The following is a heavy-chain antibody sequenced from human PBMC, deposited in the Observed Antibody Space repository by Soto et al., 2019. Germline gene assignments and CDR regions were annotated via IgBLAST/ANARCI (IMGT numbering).Heavy chain of an antibody. CDR2: ISGSGGST. V-gene: IGHV3-23*01. J-gene: IGHJ4*02. CDR1: GCTFGSYA. Sequence: GGSLRLSCAASGCTFGSYAMSWVRQAPGKGLEWVSAISGSGGSTYYADSVKGRFTISRDNSKNTLYLQMNSLRAEDTAVYYCAKGANRLNPVTPYYFDYWGQGTLVTVSS. D-gene: IGHD4-17*01. CDR3: AKGANRLNPVTPYYFDY.